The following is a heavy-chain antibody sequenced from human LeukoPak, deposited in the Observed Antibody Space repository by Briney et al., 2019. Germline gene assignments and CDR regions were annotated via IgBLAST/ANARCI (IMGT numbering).Heavy chain of an antibody. V-gene: IGHV3-48*04. CDR2: ISSSSSTI. Sequence: PGGSLRLSCAASGFTFSSYSMNWVRQVPGKGLEWVSYISSSSSTIYYADSVKGRFTISRDNAKNSLYLQMNSLRAEDTAVYYCARDIGGSGWYGFDYWGQGTTVTVSS. J-gene: IGHJ4*03. CDR3: ARDIGGSGWYGFDY. D-gene: IGHD6-19*01. CDR1: GFTFSSYS.